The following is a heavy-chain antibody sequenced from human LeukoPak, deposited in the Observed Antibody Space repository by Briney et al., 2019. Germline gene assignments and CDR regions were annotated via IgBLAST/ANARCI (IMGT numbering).Heavy chain of an antibody. J-gene: IGHJ3*02. CDR2: IIPILGIA. CDR3: ASQVVVTSRGAFDI. Sequence: SVKVSCKASGGTFSSYAISWVRQAPGQGLEWMGSIIPILGIANYAQKFQGRVTITADNSTSTAYMELSSLRSEDTAVYYCASQVVVTSRGAFDIWGQGTMVTVSS. V-gene: IGHV1-69*04. CDR1: GGTFSSYA. D-gene: IGHD2-21*02.